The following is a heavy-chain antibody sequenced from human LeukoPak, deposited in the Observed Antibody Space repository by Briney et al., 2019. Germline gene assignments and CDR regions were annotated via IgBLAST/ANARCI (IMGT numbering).Heavy chain of an antibody. Sequence: ASVKVSCKASGYTFTGYYMHWVRQAPGQGLEWMGWISAYNGNTNYAQRLQGRVTMTTDTSTSTAYMELRSLRSDDTAVYYCARDQIVVVPAAMNWFDPWGQGTLVTVSS. V-gene: IGHV1-18*04. CDR3: ARDQIVVVPAAMNWFDP. J-gene: IGHJ5*02. CDR1: GYTFTGYY. CDR2: ISAYNGNT. D-gene: IGHD2-2*01.